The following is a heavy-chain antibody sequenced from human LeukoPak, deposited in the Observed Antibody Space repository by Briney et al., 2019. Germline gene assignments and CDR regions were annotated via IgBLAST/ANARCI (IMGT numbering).Heavy chain of an antibody. Sequence: SETLSLTGSGSGVSISSYYWSWIRQPAGKGLEGRGRVYSSGTITYNPSLQSRVTMSVDTSKNEFSLKTSSVTAADTAVYYCTRDSGTTGEVKFDPWGQGTLVAVSS. V-gene: IGHV4-4*07. CDR3: TRDSGTTGEVKFDP. J-gene: IGHJ5*02. CDR2: VYSSGTI. D-gene: IGHD3-10*01. CDR1: GVSISSYY.